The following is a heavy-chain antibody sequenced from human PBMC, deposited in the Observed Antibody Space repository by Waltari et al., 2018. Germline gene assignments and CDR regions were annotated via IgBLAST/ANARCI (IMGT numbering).Heavy chain of an antibody. CDR1: GGTFSSYA. V-gene: IGHV1-69*14. CDR3: ARGTTMVRGVMPYYFDY. Sequence: QVQLVQSGAEVKKPGSSVKVSCKASGGTFSSYAISWVRQAPGQGLEWMGGIIPIFGTANYAQKFQGRVTITADKSTSTAYMELSSLRSEDTAVYYCARGTTMVRGVMPYYFDYWGQGTLVTVSS. CDR2: IIPIFGTA. D-gene: IGHD3-10*01. J-gene: IGHJ4*02.